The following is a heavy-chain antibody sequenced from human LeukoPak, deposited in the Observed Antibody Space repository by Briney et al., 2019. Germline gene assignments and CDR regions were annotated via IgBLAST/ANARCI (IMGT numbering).Heavy chain of an antibody. D-gene: IGHD1-26*01. CDR1: GGSISSYY. V-gene: IGHV4-4*07. Sequence: SETLSLTCTVSGGSISSYYWSWIRQPAGKGLEWIGRIYTSGSTNYNPSLKSRVTMSVDTSKNQFSLKLSSVTAAETAVYYCARGIYSGSLGRTDYWGQGTLATVSS. CDR3: ARGIYSGSLGRTDY. CDR2: IYTSGST. J-gene: IGHJ4*02.